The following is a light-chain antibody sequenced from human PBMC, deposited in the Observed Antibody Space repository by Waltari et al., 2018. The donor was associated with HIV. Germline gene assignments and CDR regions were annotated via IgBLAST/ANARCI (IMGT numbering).Light chain of an antibody. Sequence: SALTPPASVSGSPGQSITSSCTGTSRDVGGHNYVSWYQQHPGKAPKLMIYDVSNRPSGVSNRFSGAKSGNTASLTISGLQAEDEADYYCSSYTSSSILNFGGGTKLTVL. CDR1: SRDVGGHNY. CDR3: SSYTSSSILN. CDR2: DVS. J-gene: IGLJ2*01. V-gene: IGLV2-14*01.